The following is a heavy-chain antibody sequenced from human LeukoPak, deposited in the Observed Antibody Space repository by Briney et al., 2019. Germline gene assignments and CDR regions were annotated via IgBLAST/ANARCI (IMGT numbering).Heavy chain of an antibody. CDR1: GGSISSGGYS. CDR2: IYYSGST. Sequence: SETLSLTCAVSGGSISSGGYSWSWIRQPPGKGLEWIGYIYYSGSTNYNPSLKSRVTISVDTSKNQFSLKLSSVTAADTAVYYCARASWVPFGVGRFDPWGQGTLVTVSS. CDR3: ARASWVPFGVGRFDP. J-gene: IGHJ5*02. V-gene: IGHV4-61*08. D-gene: IGHD3-3*01.